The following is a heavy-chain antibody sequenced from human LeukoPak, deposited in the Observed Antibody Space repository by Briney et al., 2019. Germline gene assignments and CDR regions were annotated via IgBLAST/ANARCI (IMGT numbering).Heavy chain of an antibody. Sequence: ASVKVSCKASGYTFTSYDISWVRQATGQGLEWMGWMNPNNNNTVYAQKFQGRVTMTRNTSISTAYMELSSLRSEDTAVYYCARNLNGLDPWGQGTLVTVSS. CDR2: MNPNNNNT. J-gene: IGHJ5*02. CDR3: ARNLNGLDP. CDR1: GYTFTSYD. V-gene: IGHV1-8*01. D-gene: IGHD1-7*01.